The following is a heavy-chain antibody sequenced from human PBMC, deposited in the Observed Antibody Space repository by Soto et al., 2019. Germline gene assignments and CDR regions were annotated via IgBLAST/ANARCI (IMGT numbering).Heavy chain of an antibody. CDR1: GFNFNTYW. CDR2: IDTDGSRK. CDR3: GRVPLDGNYANGVDV. D-gene: IGHD4-17*01. Sequence: GGSLRLSCAASGFNFNTYWMYWVRQAPGKGLEWVANIDTDGSRKNYGDSVKGRFIISRDNAKNSLFLQMNSLRADDTAVYYCGRVPLDGNYANGVDVWGQGTTVTVSS. V-gene: IGHV3-7*03. J-gene: IGHJ6*02.